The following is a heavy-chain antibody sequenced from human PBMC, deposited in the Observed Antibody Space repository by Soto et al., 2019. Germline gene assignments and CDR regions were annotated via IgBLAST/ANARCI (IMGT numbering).Heavy chain of an antibody. D-gene: IGHD6-19*01. V-gene: IGHV3-9*01. CDR3: AKDGDSAVAGSDHAFDY. CDR2: ISWNSGSI. J-gene: IGHJ4*02. CDR1: GFTFDDYA. Sequence: EVQLVESGGGLVQPGRSLRLSCAASGFTFDDYAMHWVRQAPGKGLEWVSGISWNSGSIGYVDSVKGRFTISRDNAKNSLYLQMNSLRAEDTALYYCAKDGDSAVAGSDHAFDYWGQGTLVTVSS.